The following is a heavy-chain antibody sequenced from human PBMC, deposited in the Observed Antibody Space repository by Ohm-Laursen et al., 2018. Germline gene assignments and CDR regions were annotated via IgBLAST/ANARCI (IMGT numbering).Heavy chain of an antibody. Sequence: SLRLSCSASGFTFSSYAMSWVRQAPGKGLEWVSAITVNGDNTFYADSVKGRFTISRDNAKNSLYLQMNSLRAEDTAVYYCARVSRGTLQSPWGQGTLVTVSS. J-gene: IGHJ5*02. V-gene: IGHV3-23*01. CDR1: GFTFSSYA. CDR2: ITVNGDNT. D-gene: IGHD5-24*01. CDR3: ARVSRGTLQSP.